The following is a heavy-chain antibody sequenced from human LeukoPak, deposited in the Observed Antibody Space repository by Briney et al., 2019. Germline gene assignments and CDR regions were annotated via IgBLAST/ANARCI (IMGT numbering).Heavy chain of an antibody. J-gene: IGHJ4*02. Sequence: GGSLRLSCAASGFTFSRYSMNWVRQAPGKGLEWVSYISSSSTIIYYADSVKGRFTISRDNAKNSLYLQMNSLRAEDTAVYYCARDPSGYGNYWGQGTLVTVSS. CDR2: ISSSSTII. CDR1: GFTFSRYS. D-gene: IGHD3-22*01. CDR3: ARDPSGYGNY. V-gene: IGHV3-21*05.